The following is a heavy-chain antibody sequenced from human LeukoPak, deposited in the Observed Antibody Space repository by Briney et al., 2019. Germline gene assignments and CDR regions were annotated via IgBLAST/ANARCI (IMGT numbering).Heavy chain of an antibody. D-gene: IGHD2-2*01. CDR2: INHSGST. Sequence: SETLSPTCTVSGASVSSYYWSWIRQPPGKGLEWIGEINHSGSTNYNPSLKSRVTISVDTSKNQFSLKLSSVTAAATAVYYCARGRTSLDYWGQGTLVTVSS. V-gene: IGHV4-34*01. CDR3: ARGRTSLDY. CDR1: GASVSSYY. J-gene: IGHJ4*02.